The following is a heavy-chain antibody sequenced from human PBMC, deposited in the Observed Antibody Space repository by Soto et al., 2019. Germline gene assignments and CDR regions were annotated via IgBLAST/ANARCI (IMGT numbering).Heavy chain of an antibody. V-gene: IGHV3-30*03. CDR1: GFTFSSYG. D-gene: IGHD3-9*01. Sequence: QVYLVESGGGVVQPGRSLRLSCAASGFTFSSYGMHWVRQAPVKGLEWVAVTSYDGSSKYYADSVKGRFTISRDNSKNTLDLQMNSLRAEDTAVYYCAMEYDSRQGCAYWGQGTLVTVSS. CDR3: AMEYDSRQGCAY. CDR2: TSYDGSSK. J-gene: IGHJ4*02.